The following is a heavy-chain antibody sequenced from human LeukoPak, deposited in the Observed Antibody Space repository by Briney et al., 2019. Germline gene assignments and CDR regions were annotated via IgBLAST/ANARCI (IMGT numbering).Heavy chain of an antibody. CDR1: GFSVNDYY. V-gene: IGHV3-11*01. D-gene: IGHD1-14*01. CDR3: ARGVEPLAANTLAY. CDR2: IGGSESIV. Sequence: GGSLRLSCVVSGFSVNDYYMSWIRQAPGKGLEWISDIGGSESIVSYGGSVRGRFTVSRDFAMSSLFLQLNSLSADDTAVYYCARGVEPLAANTLAYWGQGTLVTVSS. J-gene: IGHJ4*02.